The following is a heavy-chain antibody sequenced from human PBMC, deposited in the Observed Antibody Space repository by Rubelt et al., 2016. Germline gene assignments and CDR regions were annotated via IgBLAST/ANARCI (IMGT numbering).Heavy chain of an antibody. Sequence: QVQLQESGPGLVKPSETLSLTCTVSGGSISSYYWSWIRQPAGKGLEWIGEINHSGSTNYNPSLKSRVTISVDTSKNQFSLKQSAVHAADTSVYYCARHLVTTIRGYWYFDLWGRGTLVTVSS. J-gene: IGHJ2*01. D-gene: IGHD2-21*02. V-gene: IGHV4-59*08. CDR2: INHSGST. CDR3: ARHLVTTIRGYWYFDL. CDR1: GGSISSYY.